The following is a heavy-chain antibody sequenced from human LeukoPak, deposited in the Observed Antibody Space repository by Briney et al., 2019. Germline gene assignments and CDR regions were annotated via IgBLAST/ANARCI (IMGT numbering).Heavy chain of an antibody. CDR3: ARSDSSGHGDH. V-gene: IGHV1-2*02. J-gene: IGHJ4*02. Sequence: ASVKVSCKASGYTFTHYYLHWVRQAPGQGLEWLGWVYPKSGGTTYAQKFQGRVTMTRDTSILTVFMELSRLRSDDTAVYYCARSDSSGHGDHWGQGTLVTVSS. D-gene: IGHD3-22*01. CDR2: VYPKSGGT. CDR1: GYTFTHYY.